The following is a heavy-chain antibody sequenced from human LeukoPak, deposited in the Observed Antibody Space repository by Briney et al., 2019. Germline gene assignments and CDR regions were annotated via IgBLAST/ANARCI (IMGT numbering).Heavy chain of an antibody. V-gene: IGHV1-69*05. CDR1: GVTFSSYA. D-gene: IGHD1-14*01. CDR3: ARGPGPGTRQPDY. J-gene: IGHJ4*02. CDR2: IIPIFGTV. Sequence: GASVKVSCKASGVTFSSYAISWVRQAPGQGLEWMGGIIPIFGTVNYAQKFQGRVTITTDESTSTAYMELSSLRSEDTAVYYCARGPGPGTRQPDYWGQGTLVTVSA.